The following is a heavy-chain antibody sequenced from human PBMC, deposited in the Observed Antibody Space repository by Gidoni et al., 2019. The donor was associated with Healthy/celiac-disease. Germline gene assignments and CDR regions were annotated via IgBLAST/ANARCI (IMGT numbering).Heavy chain of an antibody. CDR1: GGTFSSYA. V-gene: IGHV1-69*01. J-gene: IGHJ6*02. D-gene: IGHD4-4*01. Sequence: QVQLVQSGAEVKKPGSSVKVSCKASGGTFSSYAISWVRQAPGQGREWMGGIIPSFGTANYAQKFQGRVTITADESTSTAYMELSSLRSEDTAVYYCARVPGRGNYDYYYYGMDVWGQGTTVTVSS. CDR3: ARVPGRGNYDYYYYGMDV. CDR2: IIPSFGTA.